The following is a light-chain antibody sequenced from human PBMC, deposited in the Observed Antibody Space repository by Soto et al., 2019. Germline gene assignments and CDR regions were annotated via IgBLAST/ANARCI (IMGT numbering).Light chain of an antibody. J-gene: IGKJ1*01. CDR3: QRYGSSPWT. V-gene: IGKV3-20*01. CDR1: QSVSSSY. Sequence: EIVLTQSPGTLSLSPGERATLSCRASQSVSSSYLAWYQQKPGQAPRPLIYGASSRAIGIPDRFSGSGSGRDFTLTIGRLEPEDFAVYYCQRYGSSPWTFGQGTKVEIK. CDR2: GAS.